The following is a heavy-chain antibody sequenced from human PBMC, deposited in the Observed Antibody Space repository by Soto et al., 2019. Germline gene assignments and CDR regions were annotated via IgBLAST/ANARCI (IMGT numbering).Heavy chain of an antibody. D-gene: IGHD3-22*01. V-gene: IGHV3-30*18. CDR3: VKDXXXXXXXGYYXFDY. Sequence: LXLSCAASGFTFSSYGMHWVRQAPGKGLEGAAHISYDGNNKHYADTEKVRFTISRDSSKNTLYLQMNSLRAEDTAVYYCVKDXXXXXXXGYYXFDYXGXXT. CDR1: GFTFSSYG. J-gene: IGHJ4*01. CDR2: ISYDGNNK.